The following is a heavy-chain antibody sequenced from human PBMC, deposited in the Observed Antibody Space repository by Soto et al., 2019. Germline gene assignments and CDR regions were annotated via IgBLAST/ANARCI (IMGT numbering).Heavy chain of an antibody. CDR3: ASLNIVVVPAAGDYYMDV. D-gene: IGHD2-2*01. J-gene: IGHJ6*03. V-gene: IGHV3-7*01. Sequence: GGSLRLSCAASGFTFSSYWMSWVRQAPGKGLEWVANIKQDGSEKYYVDSVKGRFTISRDNAKNSLYLQMNSLRAEDTAVYYCASLNIVVVPAAGDYYMDVWGKGTTVTVSS. CDR2: IKQDGSEK. CDR1: GFTFSSYW.